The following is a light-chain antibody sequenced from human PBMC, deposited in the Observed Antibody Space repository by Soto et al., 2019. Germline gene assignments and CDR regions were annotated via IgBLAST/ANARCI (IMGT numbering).Light chain of an antibody. V-gene: IGLV2-8*01. CDR2: EVV. Sequence: QSVLTQPPSASGSPGQSVTISCTGTKSDIGVYDFVSWYQHHPGKAPRLIIYEVVQRPSGVPDRFSGSMSGNTASLTVSGLQAADEADYFCKSYAGSNTYGFGSGTKLTVL. CDR3: KSYAGSNTYG. CDR1: KSDIGVYDF. J-gene: IGLJ1*01.